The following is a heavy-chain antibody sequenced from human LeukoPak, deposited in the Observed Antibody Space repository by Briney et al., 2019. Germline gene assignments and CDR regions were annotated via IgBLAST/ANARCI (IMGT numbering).Heavy chain of an antibody. CDR3: VSSWYSYYYYGMDV. CDR1: GFTFSSYA. Sequence: GGSLRLSCAASGFTFSSYAMSWVRQAPGKGLEWVSAISGSGGSTYYADSVKGRFTISRDNSKNTLYPQMNSLRAEDTAVYYCVSSWYSYYYYGMDVWGQGTTVTVSS. J-gene: IGHJ6*02. CDR2: ISGSGGST. D-gene: IGHD6-13*01. V-gene: IGHV3-23*01.